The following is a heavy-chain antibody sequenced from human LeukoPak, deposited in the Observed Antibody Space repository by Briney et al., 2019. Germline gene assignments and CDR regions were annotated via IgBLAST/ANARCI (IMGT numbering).Heavy chain of an antibody. CDR3: VTDWGTGTSPLLAFDL. Sequence: GGSLRLSCAASGFTFTNAWMYWFGQTPGQGLGWGGRMKYKYSGGTPDYAAPVRGSFTLSNDDSENIPYLQINSLNIEDTAVYYCVTDWGTGTSPLLAFDLWGQGKMVSVFS. J-gene: IGHJ3*01. D-gene: IGHD3-16*01. V-gene: IGHV3-15*01. CDR1: GFTFTNAW. CDR2: MKYKYSGGTP.